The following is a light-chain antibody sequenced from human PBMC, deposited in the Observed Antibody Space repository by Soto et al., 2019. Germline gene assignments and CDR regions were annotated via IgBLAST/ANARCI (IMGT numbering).Light chain of an antibody. CDR3: FLDCMGIQV. J-gene: IGLJ2*01. V-gene: IGLV7-46*01. Sequence: QAVVTQAPALTVSPGRTVTLTCASSTGAVTSDLYPYWLQQQPGQAPRTLIYDKSPKHSWTPARFSGSLLWGKAALTRPGAEDEDDAEYYCFLDCMGIQVFGGGTKVTVL. CDR1: TGAVTSDLY. CDR2: DKS.